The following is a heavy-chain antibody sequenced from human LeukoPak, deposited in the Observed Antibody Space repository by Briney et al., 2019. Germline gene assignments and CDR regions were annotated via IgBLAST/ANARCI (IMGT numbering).Heavy chain of an antibody. CDR1: GGSFSGYS. CDR3: ASGPTSGGFYYYYGLDV. CDR2: INQRRNT. Sequence: SETLSLTCVVYGGSFSGYSWSWIRQPPGKGLEWIGEINQRRNTNYNPSPKSRVTISIDTSKNQFSLKLSSVTAADTAVYYCASGPTSGGFYYYYGLDVWGQGTTVTVSS. J-gene: IGHJ6*02. V-gene: IGHV4-34*01. D-gene: IGHD3-10*01.